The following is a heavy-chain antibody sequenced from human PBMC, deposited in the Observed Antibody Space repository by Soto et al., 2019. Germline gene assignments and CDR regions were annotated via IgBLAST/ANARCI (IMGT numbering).Heavy chain of an antibody. CDR1: GGSFSGYY. CDR3: ARWLRPYYFDY. D-gene: IGHD5-12*01. Sequence: SETLSLTCAVYGGSFSGYYWSWIRQPPGKGLEWIGYIYYSGSTNYNPSLKSRVTIPVDTSKNQFSLKLSSVTAADTAVYYCARWLRPYYFDYWGQGTLVTVSS. J-gene: IGHJ4*02. CDR2: IYYSGST. V-gene: IGHV4-59*01.